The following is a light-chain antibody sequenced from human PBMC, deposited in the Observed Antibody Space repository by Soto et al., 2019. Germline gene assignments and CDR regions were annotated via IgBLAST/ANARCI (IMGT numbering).Light chain of an antibody. CDR1: SSNIGAGYD. V-gene: IGLV1-40*01. J-gene: IGLJ1*01. CDR2: GNS. Sequence: QSVLTQPPSVSGAPGQRVTISCTGSSSNIGAGYDVHWYQQLPGTAPKLLICGNSNRPSGVPDRFSGSKSGTSASLAITGLQAEDEADYYCQSYDSSLSGLVFGTGTKVTVL. CDR3: QSYDSSLSGLV.